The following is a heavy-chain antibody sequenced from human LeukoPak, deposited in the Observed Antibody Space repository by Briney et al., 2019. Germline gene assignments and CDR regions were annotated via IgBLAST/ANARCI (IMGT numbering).Heavy chain of an antibody. D-gene: IGHD5-12*01. V-gene: IGHV4-59*08. J-gene: IGHJ4*03. CDR1: GASISGYF. Sequence: SETLSLTCSVSGASISGYFWSWIRQAPGKGLEWIGYTYHTGNTDYNPSLKSRVTISADTAKNQFSLRLSSVTAADTAVYYCARHPVRRFSESYCEFWGQGTLVTVSS. CDR2: TYHTGNT. CDR3: ARHPVRRFSESYCEF.